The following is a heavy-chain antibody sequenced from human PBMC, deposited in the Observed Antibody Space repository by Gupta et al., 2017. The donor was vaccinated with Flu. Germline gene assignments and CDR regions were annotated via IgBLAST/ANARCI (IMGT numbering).Heavy chain of an antibody. V-gene: IGHV3-23*01. Sequence: EVQLLESGGGLVQPGGSLRLSCAASGFTFSSHAMSWFRQAPGKGLEWVSAISGSGGSTYYADSVKGRFTISRDNSKNTLYLQMNSLRAEDTAVYYCAKDRAGDIVVVVAAPRYYYGMDVWGQGTTVTFSS. J-gene: IGHJ6*02. D-gene: IGHD2-15*01. CDR3: AKDRAGDIVVVVAAPRYYYGMDV. CDR2: ISGSGGST. CDR1: GFTFSSHA.